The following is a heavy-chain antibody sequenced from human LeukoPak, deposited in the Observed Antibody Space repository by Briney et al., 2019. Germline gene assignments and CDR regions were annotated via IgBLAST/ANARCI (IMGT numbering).Heavy chain of an antibody. J-gene: IGHJ5*02. CDR2: IYHSGST. Sequence: SETLSLTCAVSGGSISSSNWWSWVRQPPGKGLEWIGEIYHSGSTNYNPSLKSRVTMSVDTSKNQFSLKLSSVTAADTAVYYCARDRVTMVRGVIVESRWFDPWGQGTLVTVSS. D-gene: IGHD3-10*01. CDR3: ARDRVTMVRGVIVESRWFDP. V-gene: IGHV4-4*02. CDR1: GGSISSSNW.